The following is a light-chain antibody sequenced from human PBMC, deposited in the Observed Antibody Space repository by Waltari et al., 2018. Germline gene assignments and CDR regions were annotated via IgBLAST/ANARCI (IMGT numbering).Light chain of an antibody. CDR3: QQYHTLPLS. V-gene: IGKV1-39*01. CDR1: QAINNY. J-gene: IGKJ3*01. Sequence: DIQMTQSPSSLSASVGDRVTITCRTSQAINNYLNWYQQKPGKAPNLLIYNTNRLKSGIPSRFSGSGSGPYFTLTISSLQPEDFATYYCQQYHTLPLSFGPGTKLDVK. CDR2: NTN.